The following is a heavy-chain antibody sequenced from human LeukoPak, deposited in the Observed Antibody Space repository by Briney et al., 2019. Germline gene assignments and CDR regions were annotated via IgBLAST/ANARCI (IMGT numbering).Heavy chain of an antibody. CDR3: ARRASGSYPDYFDF. CDR1: GGSISSYY. CDR2: IYYSGST. Sequence: SETLSLTCTVSGGSISSYYWSWIRQPPGKGLEWIGYIYYSGSTNYNPSLRSRATISLDTSKNQVSLKLSSVTAADTALYYCARRASGSYPDYFDFWGQGTLVTVSS. D-gene: IGHD1-26*01. V-gene: IGHV4-59*08. J-gene: IGHJ4*02.